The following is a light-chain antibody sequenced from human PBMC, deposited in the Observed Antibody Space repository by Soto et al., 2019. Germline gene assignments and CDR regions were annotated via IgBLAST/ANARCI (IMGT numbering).Light chain of an antibody. Sequence: EKLMTQSPATLSVSPRERATLSCRASQSVSDYLAWYQQRPGQAPRLLIFGASTRATGFPARFSGSGSGTEFTLTISSLQSEDFAVYYCQQYKDWPHTFGQGTKVDIK. CDR2: GAS. V-gene: IGKV3-15*01. J-gene: IGKJ1*01. CDR3: QQYKDWPHT. CDR1: QSVSDY.